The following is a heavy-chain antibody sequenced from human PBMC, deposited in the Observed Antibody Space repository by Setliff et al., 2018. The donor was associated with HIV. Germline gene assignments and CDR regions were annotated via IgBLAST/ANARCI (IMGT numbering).Heavy chain of an antibody. D-gene: IGHD3-10*01. CDR2: TSQSGTT. V-gene: IGHV4-39*01. CDR3: ARQPLYFGEPYYFDY. CDR1: NVAISSNSYY. Sequence: SETLSLTCAVYNVAISSNSYYWGWIRQPPGKGLEWIGSTSQSGTTYYSPSLKNRVTISVDTSRNRFSLKLGSVSASDTANYYCARQPLYFGEPYYFDYWGLGTLVTVSS. J-gene: IGHJ4*02.